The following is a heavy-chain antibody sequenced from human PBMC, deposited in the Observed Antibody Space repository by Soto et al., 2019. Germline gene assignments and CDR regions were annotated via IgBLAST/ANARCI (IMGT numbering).Heavy chain of an antibody. D-gene: IGHD1-26*01. CDR2: IYYIGST. Sequence: PSETLSLTCTVSGGYISSGGYYWNWIRQHPGKGLEWIGYIYYIGSTYYNTSLKSRVTISLDTSKNTLYLQMNSLRAEDTSVYYCGRDLRDWDSGSYSYDYWGQGTLVTVSS. J-gene: IGHJ4*02. CDR1: GGYISSGGYY. V-gene: IGHV4-31*03. CDR3: GRDLRDWDSGSYSYDY.